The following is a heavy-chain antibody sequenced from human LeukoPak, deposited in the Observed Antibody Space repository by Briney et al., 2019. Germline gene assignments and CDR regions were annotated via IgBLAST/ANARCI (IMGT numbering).Heavy chain of an antibody. Sequence: PGRSLRLSCAASGFTLTNAWMSWVRQAPGKGLEWVARIKTKTAGGTIDYAAPVKGRFTISRDDSKNTVYLQMNSLKTEDTAVYYCTTSYYDSSGYRAWGQGTLSPSPQ. CDR3: TTSYYDSSGYRA. CDR1: GFTLTNAW. J-gene: IGHJ4*02. CDR2: IKTKTAGGTI. D-gene: IGHD3-22*01. V-gene: IGHV3-15*01.